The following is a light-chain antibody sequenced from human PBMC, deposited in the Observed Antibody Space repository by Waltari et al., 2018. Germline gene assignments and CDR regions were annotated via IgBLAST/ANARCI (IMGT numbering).Light chain of an antibody. CDR3: MQSLQTPYT. V-gene: IGKV2-28*01. J-gene: IGKJ2*01. CDR2: LGS. Sequence: DIVMTQSPLSLPVTPGEPASISCRSSQSLLHTNAYNYLDWYLQKPGQSPQLLIYLGSNRASGVPDRFSDSGSGTDFTLKISRVEAEDVGIYYCMQSLQTPYTFGQGTKLEIK. CDR1: QSLLHTNAYNY.